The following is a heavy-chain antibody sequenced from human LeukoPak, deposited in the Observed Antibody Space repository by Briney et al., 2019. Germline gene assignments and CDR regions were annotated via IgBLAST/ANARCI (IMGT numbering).Heavy chain of an antibody. V-gene: IGHV3-21*01. CDR1: GFTFSSYS. D-gene: IGHD1-20*01. CDR2: ISSSSSYI. CDR3: ARDLTGTFSREYFDY. J-gene: IGHJ4*02. Sequence: GGSLRLSCAASGFTFSSYSMNWVRQAPGKGLEWVSSISSSSSYIYYADSVKGRFTISRDNAKNPLYLQMNSLRAEDTAVYYCARDLTGTFSREYFDYWGQGTLVTVSS.